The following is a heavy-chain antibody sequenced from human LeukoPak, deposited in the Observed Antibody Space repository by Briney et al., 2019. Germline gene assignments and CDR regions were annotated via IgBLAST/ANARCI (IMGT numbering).Heavy chain of an antibody. CDR1: GLTFSSHA. V-gene: IGHV3-23*01. CDR2: IICSGGST. Sequence: GGCLRLSCAAHGLTFSSHAMSRVRQAPGKGLEWVSAIICSGGSTYYADSEKGRFTVSSDNSKNTLYLQMNSLRAGDTAVYYCAKSTSVVVAASAYWGQGTLVTVSS. D-gene: IGHD2-15*01. J-gene: IGHJ4*02. CDR3: AKSTSVVVAASAY.